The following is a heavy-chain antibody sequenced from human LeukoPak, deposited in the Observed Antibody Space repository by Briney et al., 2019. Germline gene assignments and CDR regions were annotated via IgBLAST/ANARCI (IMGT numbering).Heavy chain of an antibody. CDR3: ATEEVVTN. Sequence: GGSLRLACETSGFNPGHYWMSWVRQAPGKGLEWVANVKDDGSETYYVDSVKGRFTISRDNAQNSLFLQMNSLRAEDTAVYYCATEEVVTNWGQGTLVTVSS. CDR2: VKDDGSET. CDR1: GFNPGHYW. V-gene: IGHV3-7*01. J-gene: IGHJ4*02. D-gene: IGHD2-21*02.